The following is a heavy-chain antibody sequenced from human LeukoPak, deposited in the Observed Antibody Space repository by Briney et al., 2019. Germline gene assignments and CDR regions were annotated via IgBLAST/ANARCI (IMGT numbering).Heavy chain of an antibody. CDR1: GFTFSRYG. D-gene: IGHD6-19*01. J-gene: IGHJ4*02. CDR2: IWYDGSNK. CDR3: ARADGWLVGVSY. Sequence: GGSLRLSCAASGFTFSRYGKHWVRQAPGKGLEWVAVIWYDGSNKYYADSVKGRFTISRDNSKNTLYLQMNSLRAEDTAVYYCARADGWLVGVSYWGQGALVTVSS. V-gene: IGHV3-33*01.